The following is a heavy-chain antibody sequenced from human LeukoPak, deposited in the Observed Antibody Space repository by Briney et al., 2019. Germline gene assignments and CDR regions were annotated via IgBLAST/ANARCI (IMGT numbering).Heavy chain of an antibody. D-gene: IGHD1-26*01. Sequence: GGSLRLSCAASGFTFSNYWMHWVRQAPGKGLVWVSQTDPDVSDTRYADSVKGRFTISRDNAKNSLYLQMNSLRAADTAMYYCTPEVWELQGASDIWGQGTMVTVSS. J-gene: IGHJ3*02. CDR2: TDPDVSDT. CDR3: TPEVWELQGASDI. V-gene: IGHV3-74*01. CDR1: GFTFSNYW.